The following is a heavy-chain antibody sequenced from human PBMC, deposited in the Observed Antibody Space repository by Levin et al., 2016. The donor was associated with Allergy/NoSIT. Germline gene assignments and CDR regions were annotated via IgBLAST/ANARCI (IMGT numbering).Heavy chain of an antibody. CDR2: IWYDGSNK. V-gene: IGHV3-33*01. J-gene: IGHJ4*02. CDR1: GFTFSSYG. Sequence: GESLKISCAASGFTFSSYGMHWVRQAPGKGLEWVAVIWYDGSNKYYADSVKGRFTISRDNSKNTLYLQMNSLRAEDTAVYYCARAHSGSYYTHEDDYWGQGTLVTVSS. CDR3: ARAHSGSYYTHEDDY. D-gene: IGHD1-26*01.